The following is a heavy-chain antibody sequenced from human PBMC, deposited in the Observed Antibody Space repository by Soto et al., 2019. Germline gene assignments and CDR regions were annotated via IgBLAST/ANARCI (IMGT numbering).Heavy chain of an antibody. D-gene: IGHD4-17*01. CDR3: AKGRDSTLLRWQYFDN. J-gene: IGHJ4*02. V-gene: IGHV3-30*18. Sequence: GGSLRLSCAVSGFTFSLFGMHWVRQAPGKGLEGVAFISYEGRNKYYADSVKGRFTISRDNSKNTLSLQMDSLRPEDTAVYYCAKGRDSTLLRWQYFDNWGQGTQVTVSS. CDR1: GFTFSLFG. CDR2: ISYEGRNK.